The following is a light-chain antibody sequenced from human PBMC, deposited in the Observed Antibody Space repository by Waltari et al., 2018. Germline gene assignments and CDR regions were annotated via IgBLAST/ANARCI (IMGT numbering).Light chain of an antibody. CDR2: EVN. J-gene: IGLJ1*01. CDR3: GSYTTSSRDYV. V-gene: IGLV2-14*01. Sequence: QSALTQPASVSGSPGQSITISCTATSTDIGGYNYVSWYQQYPGKAPKLMIYEVNNRPSEVSNRFSGSKSGNTASLTISGLQAEDEADYYCGSYTTSSRDYVFGTGTKVTVL. CDR1: STDIGGYNY.